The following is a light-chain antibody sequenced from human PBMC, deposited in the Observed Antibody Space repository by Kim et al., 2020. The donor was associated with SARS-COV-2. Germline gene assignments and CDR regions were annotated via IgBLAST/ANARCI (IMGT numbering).Light chain of an antibody. Sequence: LGQTGRTTCQGDSLRSYYASWYQQKPGQAPVLVIYGKNNRPSGIPDRFSGSSSGNTASLTITGAQAEDEADYYCNSRDSSGNHVVFGGGTQLTVL. V-gene: IGLV3-19*01. CDR1: SLRSYY. J-gene: IGLJ2*01. CDR2: GKN. CDR3: NSRDSSGNHVV.